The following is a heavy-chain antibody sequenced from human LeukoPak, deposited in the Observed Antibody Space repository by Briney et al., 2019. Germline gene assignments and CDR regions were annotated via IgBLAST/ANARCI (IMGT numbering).Heavy chain of an antibody. D-gene: IGHD6-19*01. J-gene: IGHJ4*02. V-gene: IGHV3-48*01. CDR3: ARDNQQWLVRYFDY. CDR1: GFTFSSYS. Sequence: GGSLRLSCAASGFTFSSYSMNWVRQAPGKGLEWVSYISSSSTIYYADSVKGRFTISRDNAKNSLYLQMNSLRAEDTAVYYCARDNQQWLVRYFDYWGQGTLVTVSS. CDR2: ISSSSTI.